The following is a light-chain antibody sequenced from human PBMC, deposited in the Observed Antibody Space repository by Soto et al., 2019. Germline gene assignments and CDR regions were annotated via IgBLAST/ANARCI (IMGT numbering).Light chain of an antibody. CDR3: SSYTTSSTLYV. CDR1: SNDVGGYNY. V-gene: IGLV2-14*01. J-gene: IGLJ1*01. CDR2: EVS. Sequence: QSVLTQPASVSGSPGQSITISCTGTSNDVGGYNYVSWYQQHLGKAPKLMIYEVSNRPSGISNRFSGSKSGNAASLTISGLQAEDEADYYCSSYTTSSTLYVFGTGTKVTVL.